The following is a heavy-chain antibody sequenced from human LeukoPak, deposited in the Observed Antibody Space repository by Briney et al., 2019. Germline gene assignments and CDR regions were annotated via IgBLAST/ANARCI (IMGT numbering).Heavy chain of an antibody. D-gene: IGHD2-2*02. J-gene: IGHJ4*02. V-gene: IGHV3-23*01. CDR1: GFTFSSYA. CDR2: IGGSGGST. CDR3: AKVLGDIVVVPAAIREDY. Sequence: GGSLRLSCAASGFTFSSYAMSWVRQAPGKGLEWVSAIGGSGGSTYYADSVKGRFTISRDNSKNTLYLQMNSLRAEDTAVYYCAKVLGDIVVVPAAIREDYWGQGTLVTVSS.